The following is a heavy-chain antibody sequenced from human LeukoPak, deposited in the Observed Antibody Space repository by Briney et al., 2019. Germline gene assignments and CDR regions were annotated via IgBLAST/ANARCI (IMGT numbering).Heavy chain of an antibody. V-gene: IGHV4-4*07. CDR3: ARKRPWGLSRYFDY. CDR2: IYTSGST. CDR1: GGSISSYY. Sequence: ETLSLTCTVSGGSISSYYWSWIRQPAGKGLEWIGRIYTSGSTNYNPSLKSRVTISLDTSKNQFSLKLSSVTAADTAVYYCARKRPWGLSRYFDYWGQGTLVTVSS. J-gene: IGHJ4*02. D-gene: IGHD7-27*01.